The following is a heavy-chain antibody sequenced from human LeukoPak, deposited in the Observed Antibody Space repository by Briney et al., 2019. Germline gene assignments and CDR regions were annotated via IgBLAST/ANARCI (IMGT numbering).Heavy chain of an antibody. V-gene: IGHV3-33*06. D-gene: IGHD3-10*01. CDR3: AKYSGSVQGIVHAFYV. CDR1: GFPFGSDG. CDR2: IWDVGDNI. J-gene: IGHJ3*01. Sequence: QHGGSFGLYCKASGFPFGSDGIDWVGRPPGKGLKWVEIIWDVGDNIFYEDSVKGRFTLSRENSRNTVSLQRDSLRVEDTAVYYSAKYSGSVQGIVHAFYVWGEWTVVFVSS.